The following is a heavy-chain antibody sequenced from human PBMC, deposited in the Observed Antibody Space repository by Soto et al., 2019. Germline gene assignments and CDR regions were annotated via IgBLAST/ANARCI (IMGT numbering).Heavy chain of an antibody. V-gene: IGHV1-18*01. D-gene: IGHD1-26*01. CDR1: GYTFTIYG. Sequence: QVQLVQSGAEVKKPGASGKVSCKASGYTFTIYGISWVRQAPGQGLEWMGWISAYNGKTNYAPKLQGRVTMTKDTSTSTDYMEVRSLRSVDTAVYYCAGSSGTSNSWFDPWGQGTLVTVSS. CDR3: AGSSGTSNSWFDP. CDR2: ISAYNGKT. J-gene: IGHJ5*02.